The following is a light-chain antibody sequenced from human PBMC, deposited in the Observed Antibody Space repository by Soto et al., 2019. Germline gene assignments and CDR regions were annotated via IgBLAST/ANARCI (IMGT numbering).Light chain of an antibody. CDR3: SSYTSRSTLV. Sequence: QSALTQPASVSGSPGQSITISCTGTRSDVGGYNYVSWYQQHPGKAPKVIIYDVSYRPSGVSNRFSASKSGNTASLTISGLRAEDEADYYCSSYTSRSTLVFGGGTKLTVL. V-gene: IGLV2-14*01. CDR1: RSDVGGYNY. J-gene: IGLJ2*01. CDR2: DVS.